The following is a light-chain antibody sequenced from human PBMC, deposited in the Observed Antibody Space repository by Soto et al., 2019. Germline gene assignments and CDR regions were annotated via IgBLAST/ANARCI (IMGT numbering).Light chain of an antibody. Sequence: EIVLTQSPATLSLSPGERVTLSCRASQRVSSYLAWYQQKPGQAPRILIYDASNRATGVPARFSGSGSGTDFTLTISSLEPEDFAVYYCQQRSDWPPITFGQGTRLEIK. CDR3: QQRSDWPPIT. CDR1: QRVSSY. CDR2: DAS. J-gene: IGKJ5*01. V-gene: IGKV3-11*01.